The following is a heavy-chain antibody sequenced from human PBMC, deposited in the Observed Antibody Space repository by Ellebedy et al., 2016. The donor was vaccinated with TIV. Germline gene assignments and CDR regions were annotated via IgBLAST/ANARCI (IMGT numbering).Heavy chain of an antibody. Sequence: GESLKISCVASGFTFSNYNMNWVRQAPGKGLEWVSYICSSSSTIYYADSVKGRFTVSRDNAKNSLYLQMDSLRAADTAVYYCARAGDYKPLSPAGGYWGQGTLVTVSS. V-gene: IGHV3-48*01. J-gene: IGHJ4*02. D-gene: IGHD4-17*01. CDR3: ARAGDYKPLSPAGGY. CDR1: GFTFSNYN. CDR2: ICSSSSTI.